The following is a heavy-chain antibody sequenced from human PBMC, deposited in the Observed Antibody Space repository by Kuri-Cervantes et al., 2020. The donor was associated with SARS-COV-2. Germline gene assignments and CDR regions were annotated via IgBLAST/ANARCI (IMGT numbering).Heavy chain of an antibody. Sequence: GGSLRLSCAASGFTFSSYAMSWVRQAPGKGLEWVSAISGSGGSTYYADSVKGRFTISRDNSKNTLYLQMNSLRAEDTAVYHCAKQTGWDIRGVIFADAFDIWGQGTMVTVSS. V-gene: IGHV3-23*01. CDR3: AKQTGWDIRGVIFADAFDI. D-gene: IGHD3-10*01. CDR2: ISGSGGST. CDR1: GFTFSSYA. J-gene: IGHJ3*02.